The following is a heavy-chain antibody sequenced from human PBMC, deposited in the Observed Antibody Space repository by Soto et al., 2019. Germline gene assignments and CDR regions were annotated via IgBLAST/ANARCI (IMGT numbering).Heavy chain of an antibody. CDR1: GYTFTSYG. Sequence: SVKVSCKASGYTFTSYGISWVRQAPGQGLEWMGWISAYNGNTNYAQKLQGRVTMTTDTSTSTAYMELRSLRSDDTAVYYSAGAFNDNEMVRYYYYGRDVWGQGNTVTVSS. CDR3: AGAFNDNEMVRYYYYGRDV. V-gene: IGHV1-18*04. CDR2: ISAYNGNT. D-gene: IGHD5-18*01. J-gene: IGHJ6*02.